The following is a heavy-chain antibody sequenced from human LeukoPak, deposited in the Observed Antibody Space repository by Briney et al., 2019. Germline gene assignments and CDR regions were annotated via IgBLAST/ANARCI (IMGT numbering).Heavy chain of an antibody. D-gene: IGHD6-13*01. V-gene: IGHV4-39*01. J-gene: IGHJ4*02. CDR1: GGSISSSSDY. CDR2: IYYSGST. CDR3: PSARTSSRSWFTFDY. Sequence: SETLSLTCTGSGGSISSSSDYWGWIRQPPGKGLEWLGSIYYSGSTYYNPSLKSRVTISVATSKHQLSPKISSVTAADTAVYYCPSARTSSRSWFTFDYWGQGILVTVSS.